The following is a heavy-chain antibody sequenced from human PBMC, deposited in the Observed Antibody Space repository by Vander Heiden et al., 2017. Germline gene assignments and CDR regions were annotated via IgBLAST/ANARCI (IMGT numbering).Heavy chain of an antibody. J-gene: IGHJ6*02. V-gene: IGHV3-21*01. Sequence: EVQLVESGGGLVKPGGSLRLSCAASGFTFSHYGMNWGRQAPGKGLEWVSSISSSSSYIYYADSVKGRFTISRDNAKNSLYLQMNSLRAEDTAIYYCATAKAPPPYYGMDVWGQGTTVTVSS. CDR3: ATAKAPPPYYGMDV. CDR2: ISSSSSYI. CDR1: GFTFSHYG.